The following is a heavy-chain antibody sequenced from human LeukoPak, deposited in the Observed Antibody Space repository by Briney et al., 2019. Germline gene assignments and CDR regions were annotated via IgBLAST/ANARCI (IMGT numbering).Heavy chain of an antibody. D-gene: IGHD2-15*01. J-gene: IGHJ4*02. CDR2: ISYSGTT. Sequence: SETLSLTCTVSGGSISSSSYYCGWIRQPPGNGLEWIGSISYSGTTYYDPSLTSRITISVDTSKNQFSLRLSSVTAADTAVYYCARLTAVPATLYHFDNWGQGTPVTVSS. V-gene: IGHV4-39*01. CDR1: GGSISSSSYY. CDR3: ARLTAVPATLYHFDN.